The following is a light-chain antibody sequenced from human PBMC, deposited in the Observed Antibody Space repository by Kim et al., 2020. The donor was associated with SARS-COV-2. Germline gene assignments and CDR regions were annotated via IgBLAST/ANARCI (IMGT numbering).Light chain of an antibody. CDR2: GNN. J-gene: IGLJ2*01. V-gene: IGLV1-40*01. CDR1: SSNIGAGYD. Sequence: QSVLTQPPSVSGAPGQRVTTSCTGSSSNIGAGYDVHWYQQLPGTAPKLLIYGNNNRPSGVPDRFSGSKSGTSASLAITGLQAEDEADYYCQSFDSSLSGHVVFGGGTKLTVL. CDR3: QSFDSSLSGHVV.